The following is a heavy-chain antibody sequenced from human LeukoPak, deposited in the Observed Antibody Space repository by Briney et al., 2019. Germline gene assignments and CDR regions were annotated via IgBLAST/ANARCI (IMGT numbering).Heavy chain of an antibody. D-gene: IGHD3-3*01. J-gene: IGHJ3*02. Sequence: SVKVSCKASGGTFSSYAISWVRQAPGQGLEWMGGIIPIFGTANYAQKFQGRVTITADESTSTAYMGLSSLRSEDTAVYYCARVRYDFWSGYSDAFDIWGQGTMVTVSS. V-gene: IGHV1-69*13. CDR2: IIPIFGTA. CDR3: ARVRYDFWSGYSDAFDI. CDR1: GGTFSSYA.